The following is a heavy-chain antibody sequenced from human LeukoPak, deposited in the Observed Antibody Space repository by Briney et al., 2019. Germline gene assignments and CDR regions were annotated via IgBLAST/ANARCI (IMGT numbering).Heavy chain of an antibody. J-gene: IGHJ4*02. CDR1: GYSISSGYY. D-gene: IGHD2-2*01. Sequence: AETLSLTCGVSGYSISSGYYWGWLRQPPGKRLECIGSIYHSGSTYYNPSIKSRVTMSVDTSKNQFSLRLNSVTAAEPDVYYCARDKYHLSIGCLEYWGQGTLVTVSS. CDR2: IYHSGST. V-gene: IGHV4-38-2*02. CDR3: ARDKYHLSIGCLEY.